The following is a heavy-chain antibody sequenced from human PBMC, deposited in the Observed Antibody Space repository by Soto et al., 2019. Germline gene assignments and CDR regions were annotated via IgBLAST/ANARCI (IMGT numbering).Heavy chain of an antibody. CDR3: ARLRGSYPDVIDY. V-gene: IGHV3-74*01. Sequence: LRLSCAASGFIFSSHWMHWVRQAPGKGLVGVSHIGPDGSNIWEADSVQGRFTISRDNARNRLYLQMNSLRDEDTAIYYCARLRGSYPDVIDYWGQGTLVTVSS. CDR2: IGPDGSNI. CDR1: GFIFSSHW. D-gene: IGHD1-26*01. J-gene: IGHJ4*02.